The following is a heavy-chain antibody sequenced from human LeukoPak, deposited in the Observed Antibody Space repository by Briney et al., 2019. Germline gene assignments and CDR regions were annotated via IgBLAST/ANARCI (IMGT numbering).Heavy chain of an antibody. V-gene: IGHV3-23*05. CDR2: IDTKGTRT. CDR3: AKTRNKPFGLGRTLGAADY. CDR1: GFILSNCA. J-gene: IGHJ4*02. Sequence: GGSLRLSCAASGFILSNCAMTWVRQAPGKGLEWVSGIDTKGTRTYYADSVKGRFTISRDNSKNTLYLQMNSLRAEDTAVYYCAKTRNKPFGLGRTLGAADYWGQGTLVTVSS. D-gene: IGHD3/OR15-3a*01.